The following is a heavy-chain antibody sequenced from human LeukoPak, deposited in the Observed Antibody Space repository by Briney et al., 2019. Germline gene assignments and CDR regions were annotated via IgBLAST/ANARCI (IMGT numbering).Heavy chain of an antibody. V-gene: IGHV3-7*01. Sequence: GGSLRLSCAASGFTFSSYWMSWVRQAPGKGLEWVANINQDGNEKYYVDSVKGRFTTSRDNAKNSLYLQMNSLKTEDTAVYYCARDRVWTVLYWGQGTLVTVSS. CDR1: GFTFSSYW. CDR2: INQDGNEK. D-gene: IGHD6-13*01. J-gene: IGHJ4*02. CDR3: ARDRVWTVLY.